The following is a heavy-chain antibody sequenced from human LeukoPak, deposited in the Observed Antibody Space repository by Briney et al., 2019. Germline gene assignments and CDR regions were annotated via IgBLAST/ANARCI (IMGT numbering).Heavy chain of an antibody. D-gene: IGHD6-13*01. Sequence: PGGSLRLSCAASGFTFSSYSMNWVRQAPGKGLEWVSSISSSSSYIYYADSEKGRFTISRDNAKNSLYLQMNSLRAEDTAVYYCANLAAAAYPDYWGQGTLVTVSS. V-gene: IGHV3-21*01. CDR1: GFTFSSYS. CDR3: ANLAAAAYPDY. J-gene: IGHJ4*02. CDR2: ISSSSSYI.